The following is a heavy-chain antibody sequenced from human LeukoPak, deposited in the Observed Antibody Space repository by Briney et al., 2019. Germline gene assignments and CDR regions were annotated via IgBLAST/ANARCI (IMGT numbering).Heavy chain of an antibody. V-gene: IGHV1-8*03. Sequence: ASVKVSCKASGYTFTSYDINWVRQATGQGLEWMGWMNPNSGNTGYAQKFQGRVTITRNTSISTAYMELSSLRSEDTAVYYCARDRYDILTGYYFDYWGQGTLVTVSS. CDR2: MNPNSGNT. D-gene: IGHD3-9*01. CDR1: GYTFTSYD. CDR3: ARDRYDILTGYYFDY. J-gene: IGHJ4*02.